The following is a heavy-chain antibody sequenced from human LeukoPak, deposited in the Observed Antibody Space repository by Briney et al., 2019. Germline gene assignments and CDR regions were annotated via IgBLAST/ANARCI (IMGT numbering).Heavy chain of an antibody. D-gene: IGHD7-27*01. CDR3: ARRPTGDPKFDY. CDR2: IYSSGST. J-gene: IGHJ4*02. Sequence: SETLSLACSVSGGSISNYFWTWIRQPPGKGLEWIGYIYSSGSTYYNPSLKSRVTISVDTSKNRFSLKLSTVTAADTAVYYCARRPTGDPKFDYWGQGTLVTVSS. CDR1: GGSISNYF. V-gene: IGHV4-59*08.